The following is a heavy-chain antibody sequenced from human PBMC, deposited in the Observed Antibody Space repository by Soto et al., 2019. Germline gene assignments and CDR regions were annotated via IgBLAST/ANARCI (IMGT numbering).Heavy chain of an antibody. D-gene: IGHD3-3*01. V-gene: IGHV4-30-4*01. CDR2: IYYSGSN. Sequence: PSETLSLTCTVSGGSISSCYYYWSWIRQPPGKGLEWIGYIYYSGSNYYNPSLKSRVTISVDTSKNQFSLKLSSVTAADTAVYYCARDPRYDFWSGPFFWGQGTLVTVSS. CDR3: ARDPRYDFWSGPFF. J-gene: IGHJ4*02. CDR1: GGSISSCYYY.